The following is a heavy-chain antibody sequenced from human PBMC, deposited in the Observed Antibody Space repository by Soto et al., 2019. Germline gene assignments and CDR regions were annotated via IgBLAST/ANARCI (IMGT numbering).Heavy chain of an antibody. Sequence: PGGSLRLACAASGFIVRNRAMNWVRQAPGKGLEWVSYISGSSIIYYADSVKGRFTISRDNSKNTLYLQMNSLRAEDTAVYYCAKDQYGYYYDSSGDDAFDIWGQGTMVTVSS. CDR1: GFIVRNRA. CDR2: ISGSSII. CDR3: AKDQYGYYYDSSGDDAFDI. J-gene: IGHJ3*02. V-gene: IGHV3-48*01. D-gene: IGHD3-22*01.